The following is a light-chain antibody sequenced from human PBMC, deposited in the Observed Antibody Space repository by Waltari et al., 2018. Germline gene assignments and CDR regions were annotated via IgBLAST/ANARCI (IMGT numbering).Light chain of an antibody. Sequence: DIQMTQSPSSLSASVGARVTISRRASQNISFYLNWFQQKPGKAPKLLIYAASSLQSGVPSRFSGSGSGTDFTLTISSLQPEDFATYYCQHSYSTPPFTFGPGTKVDIK. V-gene: IGKV1-39*01. CDR1: QNISFY. CDR2: AAS. CDR3: QHSYSTPPFT. J-gene: IGKJ3*01.